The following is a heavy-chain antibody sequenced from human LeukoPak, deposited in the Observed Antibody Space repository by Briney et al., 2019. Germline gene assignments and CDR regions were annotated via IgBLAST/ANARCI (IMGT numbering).Heavy chain of an antibody. V-gene: IGHV3-64D*09. D-gene: IGHD1-14*01. CDR3: VKAGTNPYYFDY. J-gene: IGHJ4*02. CDR1: GFTFSNYA. CDR2: VSFNGGST. Sequence: GGSLRLSCSASGFTFSNYAMHWVRQAPGKGLEYVATVSFNGGSTYYADSLKGRFTISRDNSKSTLHLQMSSLRAEDTAVHYCVKAGTNPYYFDYWGQGTLVTVSS.